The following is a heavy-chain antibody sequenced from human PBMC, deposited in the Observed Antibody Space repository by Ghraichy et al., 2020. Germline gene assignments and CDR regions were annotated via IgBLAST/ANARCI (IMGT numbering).Heavy chain of an antibody. Sequence: WGSLRLSCAASGFSFNNYAMIWVRRAPGKGLEWVSSISASGGVTEYADSVRGRVTISRDSSKNTLFLQINSLRAEDTAVYYCAKDSFFNSGNSVRLSYFDHWGQGTLLTVSS. D-gene: IGHD3-10*01. CDR1: GFSFNNYA. J-gene: IGHJ4*02. CDR3: AKDSFFNSGNSVRLSYFDH. CDR2: ISASGGVT. V-gene: IGHV3-23*01.